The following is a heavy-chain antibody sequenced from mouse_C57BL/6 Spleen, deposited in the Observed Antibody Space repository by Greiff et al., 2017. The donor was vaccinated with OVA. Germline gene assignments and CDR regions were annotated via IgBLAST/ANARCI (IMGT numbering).Heavy chain of an antibody. CDR1: GFTFSSYA. Sequence: EVQLVESGGGLVKPGGSLKLSCAASGFTFSSYAMSWVRQTPEKRLEWVATISDGGSYTYYPDNVKGRFTISRDNATNNLYLQMSHLKSEDTAMYYCARGPPYYYGSSHGHYYAMDYWGQGTSVTVSS. V-gene: IGHV5-4*01. CDR3: ARGPPYYYGSSHGHYYAMDY. CDR2: ISDGGSYT. J-gene: IGHJ4*01. D-gene: IGHD1-1*01.